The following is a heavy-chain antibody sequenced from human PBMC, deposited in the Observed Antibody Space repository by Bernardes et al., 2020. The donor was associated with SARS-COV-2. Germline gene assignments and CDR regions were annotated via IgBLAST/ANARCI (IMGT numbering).Heavy chain of an antibody. V-gene: IGHV4-34*01. CDR1: GGSVSGYY. D-gene: IGHD3-16*01. CDR3: TRAVWGIWYFDL. J-gene: IGHJ2*01. Sequence: SETLSLTGAAYGGSVSGYYWNWIRQHPGKGLEWMGESNYSGSTTYNPSLKSRVTISVETSKNQFALKLSSVTAADTAVYYCTRAVWGIWYFDLWGRRTLVTVSS. CDR2: SNYSGST.